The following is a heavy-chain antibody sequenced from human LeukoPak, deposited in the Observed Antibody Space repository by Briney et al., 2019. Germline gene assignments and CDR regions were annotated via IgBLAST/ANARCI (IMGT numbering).Heavy chain of an antibody. V-gene: IGHV4-59*12. D-gene: IGHD3-10*01. CDR3: ARSSMVFDMDY. J-gene: IGHJ4*02. CDR2: IYYSGST. Sequence: SETLSLTCTVSGGSISSYYWSWIRQPPGKGLEWIGYIYYSGSTNYNPSLKSRVTISVDTSKNQFSLKLSSVTAADTAVYYCARSSMVFDMDYWGQGTLVTVSS. CDR1: GGSISSYY.